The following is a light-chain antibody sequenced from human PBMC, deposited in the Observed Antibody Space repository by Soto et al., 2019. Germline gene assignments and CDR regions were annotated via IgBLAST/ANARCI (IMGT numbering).Light chain of an antibody. CDR2: SNS. Sequence: QSVLTQPPSASGTPGQRVTISCSGSSSNIGSNTVNWYQQLPGTAPKLLIYSNSQRPSGVPDRFSGSKSGTSASLAISGLQSEDEADYYCAAWDDSLNGRVFVGGTKLTVL. CDR1: SSNIGSNT. J-gene: IGLJ3*02. V-gene: IGLV1-44*01. CDR3: AAWDDSLNGRV.